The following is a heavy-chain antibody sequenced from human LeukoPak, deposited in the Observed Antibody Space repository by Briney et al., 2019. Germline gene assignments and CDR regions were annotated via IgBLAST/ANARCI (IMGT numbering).Heavy chain of an antibody. J-gene: IGHJ4*02. V-gene: IGHV3-23*01. Sequence: GGSLRLSCAASGFTCSNAWMSWVRQAPGKGLEWVSAISGSGGSTYYADSVKGRFTISRDNSKNTLYLQMNSLRAEDTAVYYCVGIAVAGDYWGQETLVTVSS. D-gene: IGHD6-19*01. CDR2: ISGSGGST. CDR1: GFTCSNAW. CDR3: VGIAVAGDY.